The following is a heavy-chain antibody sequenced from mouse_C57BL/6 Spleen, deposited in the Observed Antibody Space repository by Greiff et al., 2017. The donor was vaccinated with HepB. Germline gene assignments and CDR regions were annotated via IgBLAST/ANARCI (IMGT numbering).Heavy chain of an antibody. J-gene: IGHJ3*01. CDR3: AREDGNSWFAY. Sequence: VKVVESGPGLVQPSQSLSITCTVSGFSLTSYGVHWVRQSPGKGLEWLGVIWSGGSTDYNAAFISRLSISKDNSKSQVFFKMNSLQADDTAIYYCAREDGNSWFAYWGQGTLVTVSA. D-gene: IGHD2-1*01. V-gene: IGHV2-2*01. CDR2: IWSGGST. CDR1: GFSLTSYG.